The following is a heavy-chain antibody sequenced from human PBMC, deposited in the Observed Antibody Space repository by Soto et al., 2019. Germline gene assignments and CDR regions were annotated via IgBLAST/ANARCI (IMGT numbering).Heavy chain of an antibody. CDR3: ARDGYYYDSENWFDP. D-gene: IGHD3-22*01. V-gene: IGHV3-21*01. J-gene: IGHJ5*02. CDR1: GFTFSSYS. Sequence: LRLSCAASGFTFSSYSMNWVRQAPGKGLEWVSSISSSSSYIYYADSVKGRFTISRDNAKNSLYLQMNSLRAEDTAVYYCARDGYYYDSENWFDPWGQGTLVTVSS. CDR2: ISSSSSYI.